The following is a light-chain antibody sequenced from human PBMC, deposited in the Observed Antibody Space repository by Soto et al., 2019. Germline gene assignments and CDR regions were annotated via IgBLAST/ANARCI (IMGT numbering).Light chain of an antibody. CDR3: QQYNNWPPWT. CDR1: QSVSSN. V-gene: IGKV3-15*01. J-gene: IGKJ1*01. CDR2: GPS. Sequence: EIVMTQSPATLSVSPGERATLSCRASQSVSSNLAGYQRKPGQAPRLLIYGPSTRATGIPARFSGSGSGTEFTLTISSLQSEDFAVYYCQQYNNWPPWTFGQGTKVEIK.